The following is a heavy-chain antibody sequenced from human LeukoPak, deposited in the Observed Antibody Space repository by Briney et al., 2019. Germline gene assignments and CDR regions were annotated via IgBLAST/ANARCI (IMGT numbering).Heavy chain of an antibody. Sequence: SETLSLTCTVSGDSFSSSSHYWGWLRQPPGRGLEWIGSIRNSGNTYYSPSLKSRVTISVDRSKNQFSLKLSSVTAADTAVYYCAGGFWSGPQAPHYWGQGTLVTVSS. CDR3: AGGFWSGPQAPHY. D-gene: IGHD3-3*01. V-gene: IGHV4-39*07. CDR1: GDSFSSSSHY. CDR2: IRNSGNT. J-gene: IGHJ4*02.